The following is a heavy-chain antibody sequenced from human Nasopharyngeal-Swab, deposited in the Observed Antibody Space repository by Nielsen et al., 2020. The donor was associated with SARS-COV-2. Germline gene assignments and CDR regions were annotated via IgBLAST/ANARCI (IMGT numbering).Heavy chain of an antibody. Sequence: GSLKISCAASRFTFSSYAMHWVRQAPGKGLEWVAVISYDGSNKYYADSVKGRFTISRDNSKNTLYLQMNSLRAEDTAVYYCARDRSGYFLDYWGQGTLVTVSS. CDR1: RFTFSSYA. CDR3: ARDRSGYFLDY. D-gene: IGHD3-22*01. CDR2: ISYDGSNK. J-gene: IGHJ4*02. V-gene: IGHV3-30*04.